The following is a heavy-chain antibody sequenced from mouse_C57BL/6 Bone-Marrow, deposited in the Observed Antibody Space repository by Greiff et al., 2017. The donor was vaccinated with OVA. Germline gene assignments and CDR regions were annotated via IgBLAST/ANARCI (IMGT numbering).Heavy chain of an antibody. D-gene: IGHD2-4*01. CDR2: IWSGGST. Sequence: VQLQQSGPGLVQPSQSLSITCTVSGFSLTSYGVHWVRQSPGKGLEWLGVIWSGGSTDYNAAFISRMSLSKDNSKSQVFFKMNSLQADDTAIYYCATLYYDYNYYAMDYWGQGTSVTVSS. CDR3: ATLYYDYNYYAMDY. CDR1: GFSLTSYG. V-gene: IGHV2-2*01. J-gene: IGHJ4*01.